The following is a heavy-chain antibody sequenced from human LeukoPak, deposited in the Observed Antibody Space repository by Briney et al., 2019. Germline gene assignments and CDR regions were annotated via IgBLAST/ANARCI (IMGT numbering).Heavy chain of an antibody. CDR1: GFTFSSYA. J-gene: IGHJ5*02. D-gene: IGHD3-22*01. CDR3: ARGAPYYYDSSGVDP. V-gene: IGHV3-30-3*01. CDR2: ISYDGSNK. Sequence: GGSLRLSCAASGFTFSSYAMHWVRQAPGKGLEWVAVISYDGSNKYYADSVKGRFTISRDNSKNTLYLQMNSLRAEDTAVYYCARGAPYYYDSSGVDPWGQGTLVTVSS.